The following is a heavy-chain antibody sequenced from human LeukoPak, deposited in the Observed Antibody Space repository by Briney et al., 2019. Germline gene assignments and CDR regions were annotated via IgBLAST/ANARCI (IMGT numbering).Heavy chain of an antibody. V-gene: IGHV3-11*04. CDR3: AREASGNYYVFDP. Sequence: GGSLRLSCEASGFSFSNYFISWIRQAPGKGLEWVGYITNSGRSTSYADAVKGRFTISRDNAKKSVYLEMTDLRVEDNAVYYCAREASGNYYVFDPWGQGTLVTVSS. CDR1: GFSFSNYF. J-gene: IGHJ5*02. D-gene: IGHD1-26*01. CDR2: ITNSGRST.